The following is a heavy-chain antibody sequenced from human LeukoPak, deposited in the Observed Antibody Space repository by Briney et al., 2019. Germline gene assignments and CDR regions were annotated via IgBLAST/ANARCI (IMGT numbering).Heavy chain of an antibody. CDR2: ISAYNGNA. V-gene: IGHV1-18*04. Sequence: ASVKVSCKASGYTFTGYYMHWVRQAPGQGLEWMGWISAYNGNANYAQKLQGRVTMTTDTSTSTAYMELRSLRSDDTAVYYCARDIVGAHFDYWGQGTLVTVSS. D-gene: IGHD1-26*01. CDR3: ARDIVGAHFDY. CDR1: GYTFTGYY. J-gene: IGHJ4*02.